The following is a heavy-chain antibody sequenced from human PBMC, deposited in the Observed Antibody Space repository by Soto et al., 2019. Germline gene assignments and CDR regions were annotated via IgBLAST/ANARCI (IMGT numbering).Heavy chain of an antibody. Sequence: SETLSLTCTVSGGSISSSSYYWGWIRQPPGKGLERIGSIYYCGSIYYNPSLKSRVTISVDTSKNQFSLKLSSVSAADTALYYCARHLGYCSSTSCYFRAAYYYYYGMDVWGQGTTVTVSS. CDR1: GGSISSSSYY. J-gene: IGHJ6*02. CDR3: ARHLGYCSSTSCYFRAAYYYYYGMDV. D-gene: IGHD2-2*01. V-gene: IGHV4-39*01. CDR2: IYYCGSI.